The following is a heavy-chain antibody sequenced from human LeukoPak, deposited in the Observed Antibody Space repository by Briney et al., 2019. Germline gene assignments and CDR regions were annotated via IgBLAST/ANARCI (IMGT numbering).Heavy chain of an antibody. Sequence: ASVKVSCKASGYTFTSYYMHWVRQAPGQGLEWMGIINPSGGSTSYAQKFQGRVTMTTDTSTSTAYMELRSLRSDDTAVYYCARGARLEYFQHWGQGTLVTVSS. J-gene: IGHJ1*01. CDR1: GYTFTSYY. CDR3: ARGARLEYFQH. CDR2: INPSGGST. V-gene: IGHV1-46*01.